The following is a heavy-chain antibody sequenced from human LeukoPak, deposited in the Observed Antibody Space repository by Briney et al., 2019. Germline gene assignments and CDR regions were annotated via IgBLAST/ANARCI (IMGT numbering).Heavy chain of an antibody. V-gene: IGHV3-21*01. J-gene: IGHJ3*02. CDR2: ISSSSSYI. Sequence: GGSLRLSCAASGFTFSSYSMNWLRQAPGKGLEWVSTISSSSSYIYYADSVKGRFTISRDNSKNTLYLQMNSLRAEDTAVYYCARGPDLGSSWPRGAFDIWGQGTMVTVSS. CDR1: GFTFSSYS. CDR3: ARGPDLGSSWPRGAFDI. D-gene: IGHD6-13*01.